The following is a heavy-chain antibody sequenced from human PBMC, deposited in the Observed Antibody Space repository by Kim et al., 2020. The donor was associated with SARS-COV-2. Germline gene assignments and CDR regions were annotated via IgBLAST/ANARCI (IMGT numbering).Heavy chain of an antibody. CDR3: ARVGGPVRGVIFLYYYYGMDV. D-gene: IGHD3-10*01. CDR1: GGTFSSYA. J-gene: IGHJ6*02. CDR2: IIPIFGTA. V-gene: IGHV1-69*13. Sequence: SVKVSCKASGGTFSSYAISWVRQAPGQGLEWMGGIIPIFGTANYAQKFQGRVTITADESTSTAYMELSSLRSEDTAVYYCARVGGPVRGVIFLYYYYGMDVWGQGTTVTVSS.